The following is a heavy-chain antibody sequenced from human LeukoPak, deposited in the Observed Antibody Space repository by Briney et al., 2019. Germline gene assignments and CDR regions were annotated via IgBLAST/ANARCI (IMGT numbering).Heavy chain of an antibody. CDR1: GYSISSGYY. CDR3: AMTNYYYYYMDV. D-gene: IGHD4-11*01. J-gene: IGHJ6*03. Sequence: SETLSLTCTVSGYSISSGYYWGWIRQPPGKGLEWIGSIYHSGSTYYNPSLKSRVTISVDTSKNQFSLKLSSVTAADTAVYYCAMTNYYYYYMDVWGKGTTVTVSS. CDR2: IYHSGST. V-gene: IGHV4-38-2*02.